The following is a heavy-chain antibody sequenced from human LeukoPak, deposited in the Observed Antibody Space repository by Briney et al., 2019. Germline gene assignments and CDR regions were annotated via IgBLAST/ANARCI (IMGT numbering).Heavy chain of an antibody. Sequence: SQTLSLTCAVSGGSISSGGYSWSWIRQHPGKGLEWIGYIYYSGSTYYNPSLKSRVTISVDTSKNQFSLKLSSVTAADTAVYYCARAGSGYCSGGSCYSIHYYYGMDVWGQGTTVTVSS. V-gene: IGHV4-31*11. J-gene: IGHJ6*02. CDR2: IYYSGST. CDR3: ARAGSGYCSGGSCYSIHYYYGMDV. CDR1: GGSISSGGYS. D-gene: IGHD2-15*01.